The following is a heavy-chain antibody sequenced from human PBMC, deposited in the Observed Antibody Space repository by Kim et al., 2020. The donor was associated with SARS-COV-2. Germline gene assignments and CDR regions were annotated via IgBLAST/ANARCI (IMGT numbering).Heavy chain of an antibody. CDR1: GGTFSSYA. Sequence: SVKVSCKASGGTFSSYAISWVRQAPGQGLEWMGGIIPIFGTANYAQKFQGRVTITADESTSTAYMELSSLRSEDTAVYYCAREGNYGGQIGYFDLWGRGTLVTVSS. D-gene: IGHD4-17*01. J-gene: IGHJ2*01. V-gene: IGHV1-69*13. CDR3: AREGNYGGQIGYFDL. CDR2: IIPIFGTA.